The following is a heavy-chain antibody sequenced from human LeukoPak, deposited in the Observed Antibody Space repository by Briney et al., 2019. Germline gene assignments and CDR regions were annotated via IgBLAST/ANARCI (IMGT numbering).Heavy chain of an antibody. CDR2: IIPIFGTA. V-gene: IGHV1-69*13. CDR3: ARVGEYYDFWSGYYLMDY. Sequence: GASVKVSCKASGGTFSSYAISWVRQAPGQGLEWMGGIIPIFGTANYAQKFQGRVTITADESTSTAYMELSSLRSEDTAVYYCARVGEYYDFWSGYYLMDYWGQGTLVTVSS. J-gene: IGHJ4*02. D-gene: IGHD3-3*01. CDR1: GGTFSSYA.